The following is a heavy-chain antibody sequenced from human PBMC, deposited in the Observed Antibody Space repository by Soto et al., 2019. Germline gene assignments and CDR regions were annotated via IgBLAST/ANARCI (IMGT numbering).Heavy chain of an antibody. Sequence: PSEKLSLTCTVSGGSINTFCWSWVRKHAGKGLEWIGRIFSSATTYYNPSFESRVAISVDTSKSQFSLNVTSVTAADTAVYFCARGRYCLTGRCFPNWFDSWGQGALVTVSS. J-gene: IGHJ5*01. CDR1: GGSINTFC. V-gene: IGHV4-4*07. D-gene: IGHD7-27*01. CDR3: ARGRYCLTGRCFPNWFDS. CDR2: IFSSATT.